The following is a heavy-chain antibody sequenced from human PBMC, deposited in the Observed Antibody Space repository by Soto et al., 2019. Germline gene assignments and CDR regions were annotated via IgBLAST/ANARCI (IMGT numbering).Heavy chain of an antibody. CDR1: GGSISSINW. CDR2: IYHSGST. J-gene: IGHJ6*02. Sequence: SETLSLTCAVSGGSISSINWWSWVRQPPGRGLEWIGEIYHSGSTNYNPSLKSRVTISVDKSKNQFSLKLSSVTAADTAVYYCARAGGGNYYGSGSYYRQYYYGMDVWGQGTTVTVSS. V-gene: IGHV4-4*02. CDR3: ARAGGGNYYGSGSYYRQYYYGMDV. D-gene: IGHD3-10*01.